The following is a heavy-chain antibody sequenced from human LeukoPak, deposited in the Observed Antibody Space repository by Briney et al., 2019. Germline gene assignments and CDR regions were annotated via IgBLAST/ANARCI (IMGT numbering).Heavy chain of an antibody. Sequence: PGGSLRLSCAASGFTFSSYEMNWVRQAPGKGLEWVSYISGSGGTIYYADSVKGRFTISRDNAKNSLYLQMNSLGAEDTALYYCARGGVLRFFEWPWGQGTLVTVSS. V-gene: IGHV3-48*03. D-gene: IGHD3-3*01. CDR3: ARGGVLRFFEWP. J-gene: IGHJ4*02. CDR2: ISGSGGTI. CDR1: GFTFSSYE.